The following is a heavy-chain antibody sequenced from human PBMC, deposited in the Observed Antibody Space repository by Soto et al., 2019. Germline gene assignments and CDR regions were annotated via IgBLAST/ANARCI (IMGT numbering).Heavy chain of an antibody. CDR2: IYTGGGT. V-gene: IGHV3-53*01. J-gene: IGHJ2*01. CDR3: TRDWYFDV. Sequence: EVQLVESGGDLIQPGVSLRLSCAASGFSVSNIYMSWIRQAPGKGLEWVSIIYTGGGTYYTDSVEGRFTISRDNSNNMVYLQMTSLRGEDTAVYYCTRDWYFDVWGRGTLVTVSS. CDR1: GFSVSNIY.